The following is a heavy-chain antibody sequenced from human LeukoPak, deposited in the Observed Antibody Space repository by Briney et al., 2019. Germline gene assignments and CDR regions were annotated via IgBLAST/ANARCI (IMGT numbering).Heavy chain of an antibody. J-gene: IGHJ6*02. CDR2: ISYDGSSK. Sequence: GGSLRLSCAASGFTFSNSAMSWVRQAPGKGLEWVAVISYDGSSKYYADSVKGRFTISRDNSKNTLYLQMNSLRAEDTAVYYCAKEGYYYDSSGYNYYYGMDVWGQGTTVTVSS. V-gene: IGHV3-30*18. CDR3: AKEGYYYDSSGYNYYYGMDV. CDR1: GFTFSNSA. D-gene: IGHD3-22*01.